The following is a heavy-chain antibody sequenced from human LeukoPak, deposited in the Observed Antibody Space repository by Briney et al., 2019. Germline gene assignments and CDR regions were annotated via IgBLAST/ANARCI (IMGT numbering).Heavy chain of an antibody. J-gene: IGHJ5*02. CDR1: GGSLSRGGYY. D-gene: IGHD2-21*02. CDR2: IYYSGST. CDR3: ARGVTGGDWFDP. Sequence: SQTLSLTCAVSGGSLSRGGYYWTWIRQHPGKGLEWIGYIYYSGSTYYNPSLKSRVTISVDTSKNQFSLKLSSVTAADTAVYYCARGVTGGDWFDPWGQGTLVTVSS. V-gene: IGHV4-31*11.